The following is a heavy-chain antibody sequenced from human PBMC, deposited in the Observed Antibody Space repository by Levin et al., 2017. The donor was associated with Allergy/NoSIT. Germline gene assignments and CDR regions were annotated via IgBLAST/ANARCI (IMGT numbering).Heavy chain of an antibody. V-gene: IGHV3-74*01. CDR3: ARAVAAVPWYFDY. D-gene: IGHD2-21*01. CDR1: GFTFSSYS. CDR2: IHSDGTTI. Sequence: RAGGSLRLSCAASGFTFSSYSMYWVRQAPGKGLMWVSRIHSDGTTITYADSVKGRFTISRDNAKNTLFLQMNSLRAADTAVYYCARAVAAVPWYFDYWVQGILVTVSS. J-gene: IGHJ4*02.